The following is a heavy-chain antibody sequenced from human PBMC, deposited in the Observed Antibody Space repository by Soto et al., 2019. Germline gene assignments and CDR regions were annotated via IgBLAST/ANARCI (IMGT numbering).Heavy chain of an antibody. V-gene: IGHV3-23*01. D-gene: IGHD4-17*01. J-gene: IGHJ4*02. CDR3: AKDRSTMTIKYFDY. CDR1: GFTFSSYA. CDR2: ISSNDGST. Sequence: GGSLRLSCAASGFTFSSYAMSWVRQAPGKGLEWVSAISSNDGSTYYVDSVKGRFTISRDNSKNTLYLQMNSLRAEDTAVYYCAKDRSTMTIKYFDYWGQGTLVTVSS.